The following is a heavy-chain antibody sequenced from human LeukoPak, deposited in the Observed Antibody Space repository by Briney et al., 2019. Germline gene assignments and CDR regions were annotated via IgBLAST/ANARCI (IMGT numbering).Heavy chain of an antibody. Sequence: PGGSLRLSCAASGFTFSSYWMHWVRQTPGKGLVWISRIKSDGSTIYADSVKGRFTISRDNAKNTLYLQMNSLGAEDTAIYYCARAVTYFYGSVTYDWFDPWGQGTLVTVSS. J-gene: IGHJ5*02. V-gene: IGHV3-74*01. CDR1: GFTFSSYW. D-gene: IGHD3-10*01. CDR2: IKSDGST. CDR3: ARAVTYFYGSVTYDWFDP.